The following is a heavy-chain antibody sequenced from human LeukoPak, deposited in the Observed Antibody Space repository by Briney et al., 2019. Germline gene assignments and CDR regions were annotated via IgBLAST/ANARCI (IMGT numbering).Heavy chain of an antibody. CDR2: MYTSGST. V-gene: IGHV4-61*02. Sequence: PSETLSLTCTVSGASISSGSYYWSWIRQPAGKGLEWIGRMYTSGSTNYNPSLKSRVTISVDTSRNQFSLKLNSVTAADTAVYYCARGRQYSTTSYYYYYYMDVWGKGTTVTVSS. D-gene: IGHD6-6*01. CDR1: GASISSGSYY. J-gene: IGHJ6*03. CDR3: ARGRQYSTTSYYYYYYMDV.